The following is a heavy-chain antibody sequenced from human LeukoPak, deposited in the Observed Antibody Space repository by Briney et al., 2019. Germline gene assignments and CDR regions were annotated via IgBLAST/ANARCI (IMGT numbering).Heavy chain of an antibody. CDR3: ATRGDGYCSSGTCYWDY. CDR1: GVTFITYG. J-gene: IGHJ4*02. Sequence: GGTLRLSCAVSGVTFITYGMSWVRQAPGKGLEWVSAISASGGSTYYADSVEGRFTISRDNTKNTLYLQMDSLRAEDTAVYYCATRGDGYCSSGTCYWDYWGQGTLVTVSS. D-gene: IGHD2-15*01. V-gene: IGHV3-23*01. CDR2: ISASGGST.